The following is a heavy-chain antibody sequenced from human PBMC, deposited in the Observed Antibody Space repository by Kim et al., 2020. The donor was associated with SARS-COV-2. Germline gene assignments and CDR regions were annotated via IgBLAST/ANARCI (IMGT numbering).Heavy chain of an antibody. CDR1: GFTFDDYA. Sequence: GGSLRLSCAASGFTFDDYAMHWVRQAPGKGLEWVSLISGDGGSTYYADSVKGRFTISRDNSKNSLYLQMNSLRTEDTALYYCAKGIVGGSWYIDYYYYGMDVWGQGTTVTVSS. D-gene: IGHD6-13*01. CDR2: ISGDGGST. V-gene: IGHV3-43*02. CDR3: AKGIVGGSWYIDYYYYGMDV. J-gene: IGHJ6*02.